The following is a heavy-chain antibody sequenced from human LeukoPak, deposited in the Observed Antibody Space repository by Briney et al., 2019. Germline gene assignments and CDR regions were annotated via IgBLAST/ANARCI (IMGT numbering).Heavy chain of an antibody. Sequence: SQTLSLTCTVSGGSISSGGYYWSWIRQHPGKGLEWIGYIYYSGSTYYNPSLKSRVTISVDTSKDQFSLKLSSVTAADTAVYYCARDSPSSGYSDYWGQGTLVTVSS. CDR3: ARDSPSSGYSDY. CDR1: GGSISSGGYY. J-gene: IGHJ4*02. D-gene: IGHD3-22*01. V-gene: IGHV4-31*03. CDR2: IYYSGST.